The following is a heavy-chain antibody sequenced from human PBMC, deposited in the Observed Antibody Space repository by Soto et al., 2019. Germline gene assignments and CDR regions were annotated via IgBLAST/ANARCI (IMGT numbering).Heavy chain of an antibody. J-gene: IGHJ2*01. V-gene: IGHV3-21*01. Sequence: EVQLVESGGGLVKPGGSLRLSCAASGFTFSSYSMNWVRQAPGKGLEWVSSISSSSSYIYYADSVKGRFTISRDNAKNSLYLQMNSLRAEDTAVYYCASEWEYGETNWYFDLWGRGTLVTVSS. D-gene: IGHD4-17*01. CDR2: ISSSSSYI. CDR3: ASEWEYGETNWYFDL. CDR1: GFTFSSYS.